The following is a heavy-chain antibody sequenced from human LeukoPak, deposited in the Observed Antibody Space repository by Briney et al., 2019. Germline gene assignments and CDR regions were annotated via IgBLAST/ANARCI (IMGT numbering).Heavy chain of an antibody. CDR3: ARGLYYYDMDV. Sequence: GGSLRLSCAASGFTFSNYEMHWVRQAPGKGLEWVSYISSSSSTIYYADSVKGRFTISRDNAKNSLYLQMNSLRAEDTAVYYCARGLYYYDMDVWGKGTTVTVSS. CDR1: GFTFSNYE. CDR2: ISSSSSTI. V-gene: IGHV3-48*01. J-gene: IGHJ6*03.